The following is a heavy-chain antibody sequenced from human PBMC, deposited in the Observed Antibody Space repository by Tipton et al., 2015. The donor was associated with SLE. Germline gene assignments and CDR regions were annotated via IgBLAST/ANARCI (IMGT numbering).Heavy chain of an antibody. CDR3: ARDRCSSTSCSFPGY. J-gene: IGHJ4*02. V-gene: IGHV1-18*01. CDR2: IIDYNGKT. D-gene: IGHD2-2*01. Sequence: QVQLVQSGAEVKKPGASVKVSCKASGYTLTNYGIGWVRQAPGQGLEWMGWIIDYNGKTMYAQNLQGRVTMTTDTSTSTAYMELRSLRSDDTAVYYCARDRCSSTSCSFPGYWGQGTLVTVSS. CDR1: GYTLTNYG.